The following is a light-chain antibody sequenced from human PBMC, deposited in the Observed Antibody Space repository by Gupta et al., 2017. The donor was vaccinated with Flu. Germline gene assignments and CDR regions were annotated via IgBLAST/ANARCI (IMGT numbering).Light chain of an antibody. CDR3: QTWGTAIRV. CDR2: LNSDGSH. CDR1: SGHSSNA. V-gene: IGLV4-69*01. Sequence: VKLTCTLSSGHSSNAIAWHQQQPEKGPRYLIKLNSDGSHYKGDGIPDRFSGSSSGAERDLTISSLQSEDEADYYCQTWGTAIRVFGGGTKLTVL. J-gene: IGLJ3*02.